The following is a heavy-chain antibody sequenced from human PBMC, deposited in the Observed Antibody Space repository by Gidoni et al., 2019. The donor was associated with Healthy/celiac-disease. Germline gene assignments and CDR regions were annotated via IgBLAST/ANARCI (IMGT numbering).Heavy chain of an antibody. Sequence: QLQLQESGPGLVKPSETLSLTCTVSGGSISSSSYYWGWIRQPPGKGLEWIGSIYYSGSTYYNPSLKSRVTISVDTSKNQFSLKLSSVTAADTAVYYCARLAVAGTRGLYWGQGTLVTVSS. CDR3: ARLAVAGTRGLY. V-gene: IGHV4-39*01. J-gene: IGHJ4*02. CDR2: IYYSGST. D-gene: IGHD6-19*01. CDR1: GGSISSSSYY.